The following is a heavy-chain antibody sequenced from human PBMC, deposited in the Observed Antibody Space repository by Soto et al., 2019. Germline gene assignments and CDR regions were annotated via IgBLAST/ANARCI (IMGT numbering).Heavy chain of an antibody. CDR1: GRTFNFYS. Sequence: QVQLVQSGAEVKKPGSSVKVSCTASGRTFNFYSISWVRQAPGQGLEWVGRVIPMVGMSEYAQKFQGRVTITADKSTSTAYMNLRSLRSADTAVYYCATNYGSGSAHFDYWGQGTLVTVSS. J-gene: IGHJ4*02. CDR2: VIPMVGMS. D-gene: IGHD3-10*01. V-gene: IGHV1-69*02. CDR3: ATNYGSGSAHFDY.